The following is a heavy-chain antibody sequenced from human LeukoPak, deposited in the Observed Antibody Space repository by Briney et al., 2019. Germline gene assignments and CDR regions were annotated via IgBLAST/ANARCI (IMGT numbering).Heavy chain of an antibody. CDR2: IFSSGET. Sequence: GGSLRLSCAASGFTVSSNYMSWVRQAPGKGLEWVSVIFSSGETNYANSVRGRFIISRDNSKNTLNLQMNSLRAEDTAIYYCARDGPTGYRGGWHPCWGQGTLVIVSS. D-gene: IGHD6-19*01. J-gene: IGHJ4*02. CDR3: ARDGPTGYRGGWHPC. V-gene: IGHV3-66*01. CDR1: GFTVSSNY.